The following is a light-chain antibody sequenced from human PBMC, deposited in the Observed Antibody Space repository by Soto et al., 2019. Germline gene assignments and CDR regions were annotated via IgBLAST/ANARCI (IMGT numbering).Light chain of an antibody. J-gene: IGLJ2*01. Sequence: QAVLTQPPSASGTPGQRVTISCSGSSSNIGSNTVNWYQQLPGTAPKLLIYSNNQRPSGVPDRFSGSTSGTSASLAISGLQSEDEADYYCAAWDDSLNGVVFGGRTKVTVL. CDR2: SNN. CDR1: SSNIGSNT. CDR3: AAWDDSLNGVV. V-gene: IGLV1-44*01.